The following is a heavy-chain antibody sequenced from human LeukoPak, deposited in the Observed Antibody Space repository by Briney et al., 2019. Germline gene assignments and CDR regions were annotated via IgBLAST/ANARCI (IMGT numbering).Heavy chain of an antibody. D-gene: IGHD2-8*01. CDR3: AQLPPGGVRANWFDP. V-gene: IGHV3-23*01. J-gene: IGHJ5*02. CDR2: ISGSGGST. CDR1: GFTFSSYA. Sequence: GASLRLFCAASGFTFSSYAMSWVRQAPGKGLEWVSAISGSGGSTYYADSVKGRFTISRDNSKNTLYLQMNSLRAEDTAVYYCAQLPPGGVRANWFDPWGQGTLVTVSS.